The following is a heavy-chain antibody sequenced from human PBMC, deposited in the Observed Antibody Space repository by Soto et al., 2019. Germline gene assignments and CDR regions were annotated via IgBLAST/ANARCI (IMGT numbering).Heavy chain of an antibody. D-gene: IGHD3-10*01. CDR2: IKSKTDGGTT. J-gene: IGHJ6*02. CDR3: TTDRGVITLYYYYYGMDV. CDR1: GLTFSNAW. V-gene: IGHV3-15*01. Sequence: GGSLRLSXAASGLTFSNAWMSWVRQAPGKGLEWVGRIKSKTDGGTTDYAAPVKGRFTISRDDSKNTLYLQMNSLKTEDTAVYYCTTDRGVITLYYYYYGMDVWGQGTTVTVSS.